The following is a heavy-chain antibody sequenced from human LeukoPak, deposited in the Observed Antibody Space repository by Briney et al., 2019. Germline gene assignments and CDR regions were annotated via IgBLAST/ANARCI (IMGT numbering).Heavy chain of an antibody. CDR2: IYYSGRT. Sequence: SETLSLTCTVSGDSITSYYWSWIRQPPGEGLEWIGYIYYSGRTNFNPSVKSRVTMSVDTSTDQFSLNLRSVTAADTAVYYCARTLYIDYDSRVWYFDLWGRGTRVSVSS. CDR3: ARTLYIDYDSRVWYFDL. D-gene: IGHD5-12*01. CDR1: GDSITSYY. J-gene: IGHJ2*01. V-gene: IGHV4-59*08.